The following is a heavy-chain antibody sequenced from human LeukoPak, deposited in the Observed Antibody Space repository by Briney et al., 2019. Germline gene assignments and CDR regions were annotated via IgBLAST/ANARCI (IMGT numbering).Heavy chain of an antibody. CDR1: GGTFSSYA. D-gene: IGHD2-2*01. J-gene: IGHJ5*02. Sequence: ASVKVSCKASGGTFSSYAISWVRQAPGQGLEWMGGIIPIFGTANYAQKFQGRVTITADESTGTAYMELSSLRSEDTAVYYCAMRDIVVVPAATRDWFDPWGQGTLVTVSS. V-gene: IGHV1-69*13. CDR2: IIPIFGTA. CDR3: AMRDIVVVPAATRDWFDP.